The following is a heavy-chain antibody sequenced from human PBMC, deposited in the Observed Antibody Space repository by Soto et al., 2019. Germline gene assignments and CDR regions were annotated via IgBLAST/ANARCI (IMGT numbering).Heavy chain of an antibody. Sequence: GALRLSCAASGFTVSSNYMSWVRQAPGKGLEWVSVIYSGGSTYYSDSVKGRFSISRDNSKNTLYLQMNSLRAEDTAVYYCARSITFGGVPLWGQGTLVTVSS. J-gene: IGHJ4*02. CDR3: ARSITFGGVPL. D-gene: IGHD3-16*01. V-gene: IGHV3-66*01. CDR2: IYSGGST. CDR1: GFTVSSNY.